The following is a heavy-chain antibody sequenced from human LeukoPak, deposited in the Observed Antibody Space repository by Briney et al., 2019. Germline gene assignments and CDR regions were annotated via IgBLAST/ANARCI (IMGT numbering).Heavy chain of an antibody. CDR1: GFTFSSYS. CDR3: ARDSLYYYDSSGYGIDAFDI. Sequence: PGGSLRLSCAASGFTFSSYSMNWVRQAPGKGLEWVSSISSSSSYIYYADSVKGRFTISRDNAKNSLYLQMNSLRAEDTAVYYCARDSLYYYDSSGYGIDAFDIWGQGTMVTVSS. CDR2: ISSSSSYI. D-gene: IGHD3-22*01. V-gene: IGHV3-21*01. J-gene: IGHJ3*02.